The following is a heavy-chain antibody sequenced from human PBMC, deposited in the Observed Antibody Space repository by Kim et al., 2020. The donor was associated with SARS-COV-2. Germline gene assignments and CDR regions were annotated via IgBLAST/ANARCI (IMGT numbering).Heavy chain of an antibody. V-gene: IGHV4-34*01. CDR3: ARRGSGSYPLIYYFDY. J-gene: IGHJ4*02. Sequence: SLKSRVTISVDTSKNQFSLKLSSVTAADTAVYYCARRGSGSYPLIYYFDYWGQGTLVTVSS. D-gene: IGHD1-26*01.